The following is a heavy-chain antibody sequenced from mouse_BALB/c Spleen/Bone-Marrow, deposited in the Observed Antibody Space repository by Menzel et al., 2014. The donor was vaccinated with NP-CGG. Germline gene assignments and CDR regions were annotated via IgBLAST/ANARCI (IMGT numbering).Heavy chain of an antibody. CDR3: ARESLYGSNYY. Sequence: VQLQQSGAELARPGASVKMSCKASGYTFTSYTMHWVKQRPGQGLEWIGYINPSSGYTNYNQKFKDKATLTADKSSSTAYMQLSSLTSEDSTVYYCARESLYGSNYYWGQGTTLTVSS. D-gene: IGHD1-1*01. V-gene: IGHV1-4*01. CDR2: INPSSGYT. CDR1: GYTFTSYT. J-gene: IGHJ2*01.